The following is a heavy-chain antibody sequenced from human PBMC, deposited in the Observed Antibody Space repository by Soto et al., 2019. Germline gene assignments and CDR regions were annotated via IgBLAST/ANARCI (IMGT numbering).Heavy chain of an antibody. CDR3: AKVEGGQPVRGIAVAVQDY. Sequence: LRLSCAASGFTFSSYGMHWVRQAPGKGLEWVAVISYDGSNKYYADSVKGRFTISRDNSKNTLYLQMNSLRAEDTAVYYCAKVEGGQPVRGIAVAVQDYWGQGTLVTVSS. D-gene: IGHD6-19*01. J-gene: IGHJ4*02. V-gene: IGHV3-30*18. CDR1: GFTFSSYG. CDR2: ISYDGSNK.